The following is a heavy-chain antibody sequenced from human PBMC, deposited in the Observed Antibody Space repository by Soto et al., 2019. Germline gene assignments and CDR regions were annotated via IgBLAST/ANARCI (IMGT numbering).Heavy chain of an antibody. V-gene: IGHV3-30-3*01. CDR3: ARDYYRFNSGYGFSMDV. CDR2: ISYDGSNK. J-gene: IGHJ6*02. D-gene: IGHD5-12*01. Sequence: TGGSLRLSCAASGFTFSSYATHWVRQAPGKGLEWVAVISYDGSNKYYADSVKGRFTISRDNSKNTLYLQMNSLRAEDTAVYYCARDYYRFNSGYGFSMDVWGQGTTVTVSS. CDR1: GFTFSSYA.